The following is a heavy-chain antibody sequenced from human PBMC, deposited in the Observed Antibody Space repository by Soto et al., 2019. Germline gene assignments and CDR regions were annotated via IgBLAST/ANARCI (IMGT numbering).Heavy chain of an antibody. CDR2: LFYSGST. CDR3: ARGLAAAGLFGFGP. J-gene: IGHJ5*02. Sequence: SETLSLTCTVSGGSISSDGSYWSWIRQHPGKGLEWIGCLFYSGSTYYNPSLKSRVTISVDTSENQFSLKLSSVTAADTAVYYCARGLAAAGLFGFGPWGQGTLVTVSS. D-gene: IGHD6-13*01. CDR1: GGSISSDGSY. V-gene: IGHV4-31*03.